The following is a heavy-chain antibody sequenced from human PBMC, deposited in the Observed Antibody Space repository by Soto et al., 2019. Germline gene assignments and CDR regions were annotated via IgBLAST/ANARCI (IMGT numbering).Heavy chain of an antibody. J-gene: IGHJ6*03. Sequence: SVKVSCKASGYTFTNYGITWVRQAPGQGLEWMGWISAYNGDTHYTQRLQGRVTMTTDTSTSTAYMELRGLRSDDTAVYYCARVRQLDGYFYYYMDGWGKGTKVTVYS. V-gene: IGHV1-18*01. D-gene: IGHD6-6*01. CDR3: ARVRQLDGYFYYYMDG. CDR1: GYTFTNYG. CDR2: ISAYNGDT.